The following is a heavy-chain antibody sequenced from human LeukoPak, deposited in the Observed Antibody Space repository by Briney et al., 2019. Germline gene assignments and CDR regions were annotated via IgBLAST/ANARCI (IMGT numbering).Heavy chain of an antibody. CDR1: GASISSYY. Sequence: SETLSLTCTVSGASISSYYWSWIRQPPGKGLEWIGYIFHSGSTNYNPSLKSRVTISVDTSKNQFSLKLSPVTAADTAVYYCARGSERWPFDHWGQGTLVAVSS. D-gene: IGHD5-24*01. J-gene: IGHJ4*02. V-gene: IGHV4-59*01. CDR2: IFHSGST. CDR3: ARGSERWPFDH.